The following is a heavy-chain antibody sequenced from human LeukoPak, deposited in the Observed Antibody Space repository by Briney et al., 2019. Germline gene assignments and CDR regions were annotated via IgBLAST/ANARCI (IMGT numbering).Heavy chain of an antibody. Sequence: YPSETLSLTCTVSGGSINSYYWSWIRQPPGKGLEWIGYIYYSGSANYNPSLKSRVSISVDTSKNQYSLRLNSVTAADTAVYYCARSTVVEATCWLDPWAQGTLVTVSS. J-gene: IGHJ5*02. CDR3: ARSTVVEATCWLDP. D-gene: IGHD1-26*01. CDR1: GGSINSYY. CDR2: IYYSGSA. V-gene: IGHV4-59*01.